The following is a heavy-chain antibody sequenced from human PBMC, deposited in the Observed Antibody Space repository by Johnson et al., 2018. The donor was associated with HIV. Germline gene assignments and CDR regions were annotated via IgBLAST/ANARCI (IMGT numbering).Heavy chain of an antibody. Sequence: KGLEWVAVISYDGSNKYYADSVKGRFTISRDDSKNSLYLQMNSLKIEDTAVYYCARDGYSGGFDIWGQGTMVTVSP. V-gene: IGHV3-30-3*01. CDR3: ARDGYSGGFDI. J-gene: IGHJ3*02. CDR2: ISYDGSNK. D-gene: IGHD2-21*01.